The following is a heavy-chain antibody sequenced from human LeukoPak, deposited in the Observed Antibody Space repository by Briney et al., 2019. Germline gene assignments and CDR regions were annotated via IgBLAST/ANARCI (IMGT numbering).Heavy chain of an antibody. CDR1: GYTLTELS. V-gene: IGHV1-24*01. CDR3: ATVPYYYGSGSSQFDY. J-gene: IGHJ4*02. CDR2: FDPEDGET. D-gene: IGHD3-10*01. Sequence: ASVKVSCKVSGYTLTELSMHWVRQAPGEGLEWMGGFDPEDGETIYAQKFQGRVTMAEDTPTDTAYMELSSLRSEDTAVYYCATVPYYYGSGSSQFDYWGQGTLVTVSS.